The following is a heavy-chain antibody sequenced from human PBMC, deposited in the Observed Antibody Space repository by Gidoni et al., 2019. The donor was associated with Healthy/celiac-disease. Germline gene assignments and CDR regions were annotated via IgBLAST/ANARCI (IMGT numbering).Heavy chain of an antibody. J-gene: IGHJ6*02. CDR3: ARQNVGSYYYYGMDV. CDR2: IDPSGSYT. CDR1: GYRFTSYW. V-gene: IGHV5-10-1*03. Sequence: EVQLVQSGAEVKKPGESLRISCKGSGYRFTSYWISWVRQVPGKGLEWMGRIDPSGSYTHYSPSFQGRVTSSADKSISTAYLQWSSLKASDTAMYYCARQNVGSYYYYGMDVWGQGTTVTVS.